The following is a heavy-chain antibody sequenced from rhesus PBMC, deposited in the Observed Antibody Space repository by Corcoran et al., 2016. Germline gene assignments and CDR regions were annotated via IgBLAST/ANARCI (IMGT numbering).Heavy chain of an antibody. CDR2: NSPYKGNK. CDR1: GYTFTSYY. V-gene: IGHV1-180*01. CDR3: TREDSGSYANYFDY. Sequence: QVQLVQSGSEIKQPGASVKLSCKASGYTFTSYYMHWVRQAPGQGLEWIRLNSPYKGNKGYAQNFQGRLTITTDTSTSTGYMELSSLRSEDTAVYYCTREDSGSYANYFDYWGQGVLVTVSS. D-gene: IGHD1-44*02. J-gene: IGHJ4*01.